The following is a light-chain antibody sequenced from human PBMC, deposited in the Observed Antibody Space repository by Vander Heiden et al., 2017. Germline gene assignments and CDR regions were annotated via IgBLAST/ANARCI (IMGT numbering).Light chain of an antibody. CDR1: QSIGNL. J-gene: IGKJ1*01. Sequence: DIQMTQSPSTLSASAGDRVTITCRASQSIGNLLAWYQQKPGRAPKLLIYDASTLETGVPSRFSGSGSGTEFTFTISSLQPDDFAIYYCQQYNTYSRTFGQGTNVEI. CDR3: QQYNTYSRT. V-gene: IGKV1-5*01. CDR2: DAS.